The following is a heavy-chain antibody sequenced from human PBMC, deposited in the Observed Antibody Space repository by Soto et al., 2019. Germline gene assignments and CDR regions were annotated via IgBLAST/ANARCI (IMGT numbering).Heavy chain of an antibody. V-gene: IGHV3-23*01. CDR2: ISGTSDAA. CDR1: GFPFSTSA. Sequence: EVQLLESGGGLVQPGGALRLSCAASGFPFSTSAMNWVRQAPGKGLEWVSIISGTSDAAYYAESVKGRFTSSSDNSKNTVYLQMNSLRAEDTAVYYCGKYSGSYPVYNGMNVWGQGTTVAVSS. D-gene: IGHD1-26*01. J-gene: IGHJ6*02. CDR3: GKYSGSYPVYNGMNV.